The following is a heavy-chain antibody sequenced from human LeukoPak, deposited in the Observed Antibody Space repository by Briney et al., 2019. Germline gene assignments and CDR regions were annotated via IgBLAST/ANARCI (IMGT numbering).Heavy chain of an antibody. CDR1: GYTFTGYY. J-gene: IGHJ5*02. D-gene: IGHD2-2*01. Sequence: ASVKVSCKASGYTFTGYYMHWVRQAPGQGLEWMGWINPNSGGTNYAQKFQGRVTMTRDTSISTAYMELSRLRSDDTAVYYCARVRSTSTHWFDPWGQGTLVTVSS. CDR2: INPNSGGT. V-gene: IGHV1-2*02. CDR3: ARVRSTSTHWFDP.